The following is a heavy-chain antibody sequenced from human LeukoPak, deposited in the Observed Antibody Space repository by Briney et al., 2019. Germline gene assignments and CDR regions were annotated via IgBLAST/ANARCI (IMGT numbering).Heavy chain of an antibody. CDR2: VDPEDGET. CDR3: AILMVAGTHFDY. D-gene: IGHD2-8*01. CDR1: GYTFTDYY. Sequence: ASVKVSCKVSGYTFTDYYMQWVQQAPGKGLEWMGLVDPEDGETIYAEKFQGRVTITADTSTDTAYMELSSLRSGDTAVYYCAILMVAGTHFDYWGQGTLVTVSS. V-gene: IGHV1-69-2*01. J-gene: IGHJ4*02.